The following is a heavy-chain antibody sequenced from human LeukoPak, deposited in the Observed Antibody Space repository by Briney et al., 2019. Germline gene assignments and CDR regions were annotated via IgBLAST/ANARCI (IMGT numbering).Heavy chain of an antibody. V-gene: IGHV1-2*02. J-gene: IGHJ4*02. CDR3: ARDLTYYDSSGYSTDY. Sequence: ASVKVSCKASGYTFTYYYMHWVRQAPGQGLEWMGWINPNSGGTNYAQKFQGRVTMTRDTSISTAYMELSRLRSDDTAVYYCARDLTYYDSSGYSTDYWGQGTLVTVSS. D-gene: IGHD3-22*01. CDR2: INPNSGGT. CDR1: GYTFTYYY.